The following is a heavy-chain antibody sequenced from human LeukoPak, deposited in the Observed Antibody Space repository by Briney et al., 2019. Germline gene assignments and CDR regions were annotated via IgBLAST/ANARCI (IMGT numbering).Heavy chain of an antibody. J-gene: IGHJ3*02. V-gene: IGHV4-59*01. Sequence: SETLSLTCTVSGGSIRSYFWSWLRQPPGKGLEWIGYIWDTEITDYNPSLKSRVTISLDTSKNHFFLKLRSVTAADPALYFCARGLVLATDDAFDIWGQGTLVTVSS. CDR2: IWDTEIT. CDR3: ARGLVLATDDAFDI. D-gene: IGHD5-12*01. CDR1: GGSIRSYF.